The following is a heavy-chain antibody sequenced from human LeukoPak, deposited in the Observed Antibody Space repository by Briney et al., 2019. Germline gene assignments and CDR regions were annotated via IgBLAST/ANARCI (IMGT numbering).Heavy chain of an antibody. CDR3: ARDQGTSTTAPKMKGRFDP. V-gene: IGHV3-33*07. J-gene: IGHJ5*02. CDR1: GFTFSRHG. D-gene: IGHD1-1*01. CDR2: IWYDGSNK. Sequence: GGSLRLSCAASGFTFSRHGMNWVRQAPGKGLEWVALIWYDGSNKEYADSVKGRFTISRDNSKNTLYLQMDSLRDEDTAVYYCARDQGTSTTAPKMKGRFDPWGQGTLVTVSS.